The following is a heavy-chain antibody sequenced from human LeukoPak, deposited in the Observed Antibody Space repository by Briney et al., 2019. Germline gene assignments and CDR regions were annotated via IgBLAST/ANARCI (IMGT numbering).Heavy chain of an antibody. CDR2: ISSSGSTI. J-gene: IGHJ4*02. CDR1: GFTFSDYY. Sequence: GGSLRLSCAASGFTFSDYYMSWIRQAPGKGLGWVSYISSSGSTIYYADSVKGRFTISRDKAKNSLYLQMNSLRADDTAVYYCAGCGDGLPCDFDYWGQGTLVTVSS. CDR3: AGCGDGLPCDFDY. D-gene: IGHD3-10*01. V-gene: IGHV3-11*04.